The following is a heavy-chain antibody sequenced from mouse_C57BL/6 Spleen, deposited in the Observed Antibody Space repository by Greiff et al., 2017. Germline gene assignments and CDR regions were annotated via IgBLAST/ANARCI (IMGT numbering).Heavy chain of an antibody. CDR1: GYAFSSSW. V-gene: IGHV1-82*01. Sequence: QVQLQQSGPELVKPGASVKISCKASGYAFSSSWMNWVTQRPGKGLEWIGRIYPGDGDTNYNGKFKGKATLTADKSSSTAYLQLSSLTSEDSAVYFCARSEPGMDDWGKGTSVTVS. CDR2: IYPGDGDT. J-gene: IGHJ4*01. CDR3: ARSEPGMDD.